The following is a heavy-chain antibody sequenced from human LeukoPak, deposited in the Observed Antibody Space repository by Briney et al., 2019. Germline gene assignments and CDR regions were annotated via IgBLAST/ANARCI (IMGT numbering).Heavy chain of an antibody. D-gene: IGHD6-13*01. CDR3: AKDESGSWYQAFVDY. CDR1: GFTFSSYG. V-gene: IGHV3-23*01. J-gene: IGHJ4*02. CDR2: ISDSGGST. Sequence: GGSLRLSCAASGFTFSSYGMSWVRQAPGKGLEWVSSISDSGGSTYYADSLKGRFTISRDNSKNTLYLQMNSLRAEDTAVYYCAKDESGSWYQAFVDYWGQGTLVTVSS.